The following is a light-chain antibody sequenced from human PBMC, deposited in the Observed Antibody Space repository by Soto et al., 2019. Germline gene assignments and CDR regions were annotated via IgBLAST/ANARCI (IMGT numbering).Light chain of an antibody. CDR2: DAS. CDR1: HRVGGN. Sequence: EIVMTQSPATLSVSPGERVTLSCRATHRVGGNLAWYQQTLGQAPRLLIYDASTKATGIPARFSGSGSGAEFTLTISSLQCEDFAVYFCQQYNNWPPYTFGQGNKLEIK. J-gene: IGKJ2*01. V-gene: IGKV3-15*01. CDR3: QQYNNWPPYT.